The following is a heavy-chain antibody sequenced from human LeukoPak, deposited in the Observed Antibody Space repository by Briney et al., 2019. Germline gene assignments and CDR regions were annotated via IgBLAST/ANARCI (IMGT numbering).Heavy chain of an antibody. CDR3: ARDRQCSGGSCYYYYYYGMDV. V-gene: IGHV1-2*02. CDR2: INPNSGGT. D-gene: IGHD2-15*01. J-gene: IGHJ6*02. Sequence: GASVKVSCKASGYTFTGYYMHWVRQAPGQGLEWMGWINPNSGGTNYAQKFQGRVTMTRDTSISTAYMELSRLRSDDTAVYYCARDRQCSGGSCYYYYYYGMDVRGQGTTVTVSS. CDR1: GYTFTGYY.